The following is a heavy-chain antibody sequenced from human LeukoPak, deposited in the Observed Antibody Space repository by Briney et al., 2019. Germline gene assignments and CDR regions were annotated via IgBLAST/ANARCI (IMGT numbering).Heavy chain of an antibody. J-gene: IGHJ4*02. D-gene: IGHD3-22*01. Sequence: GGSLRLSCAASGFLLSDHYMDWVRQAPGKGLEWVGRTRNKAMSYTTDYAASVKGRFTISRDDSKKSLYLQMNSLKIEDRAVYFCARVYYESSGYYRYFDSWGQGTLVTVSS. CDR1: GFLLSDHY. CDR2: TRNKAMSYTT. CDR3: ARVYYESSGYYRYFDS. V-gene: IGHV3-72*01.